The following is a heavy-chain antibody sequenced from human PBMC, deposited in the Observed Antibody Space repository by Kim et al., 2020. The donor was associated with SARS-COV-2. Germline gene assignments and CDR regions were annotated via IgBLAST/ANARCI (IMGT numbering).Heavy chain of an antibody. V-gene: IGHV1-2*06. CDR1: GYTFTGYY. Sequence: ASVKVSCKASGYTFTGYYMHWVRQAPGQGLEWMGRINPNSGGTNYAQKFQGRVTMTRDTSISTAYMELSRLRSDDTAVYYCASASRPVRSPFDYWGQGTLVTVSS. D-gene: IGHD6-19*01. CDR2: INPNSGGT. J-gene: IGHJ4*02. CDR3: ASASRPVRSPFDY.